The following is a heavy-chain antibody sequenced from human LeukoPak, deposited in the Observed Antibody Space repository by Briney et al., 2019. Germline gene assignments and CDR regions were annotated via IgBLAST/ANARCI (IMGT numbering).Heavy chain of an antibody. V-gene: IGHV4-61*08. CDR3: ARSDLPRYYGMDV. CDR1: GGSISSGGYY. J-gene: IGHJ6*02. CDR2: IYYSGST. Sequence: SQTLSLTCAVSGGSISSGGYYWSWIRQPPGKGLEWIAYIYYSGSTNYNPSLKSRVTISVDTSKNQFSLNLSSVTAADTAVYYCARSDLPRYYGMDVWGQGTTVIVSS.